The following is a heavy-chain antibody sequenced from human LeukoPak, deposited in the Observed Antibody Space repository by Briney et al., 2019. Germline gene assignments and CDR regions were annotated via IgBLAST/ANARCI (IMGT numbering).Heavy chain of an antibody. CDR1: GGSISSGGYN. V-gene: IGHV4-31*01. CDR2: IYYSWSI. CDR3: ASGWEYCGRGCNGRRAYMDV. D-gene: IGHD2-21*02. J-gene: IGHJ6*03. Sequence: PSQSLSLTCTVSGGSISSGGYNWVWLRQHPGKGLDWFMYIYYSWSIFYNTYFKSQVTRTVDTSKNQFSLTLSSVLAADTAVYSCASGWEYCGRGCNGRRAYMDVWGKGTTVTVSS.